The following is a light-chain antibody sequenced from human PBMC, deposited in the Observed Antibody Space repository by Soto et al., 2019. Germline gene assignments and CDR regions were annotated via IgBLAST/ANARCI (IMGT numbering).Light chain of an antibody. Sequence: QSALTQPRSVSGSPGQSVTISCTGTSSDVGGYNYVSWYQQYSGKAPKVMIYDVSKRPSGVPDRFSGSKSGNTASLTISGLQAEDEADYYCCSYVGRNTYVFGTGTKLTVL. V-gene: IGLV2-11*01. CDR3: CSYVGRNTYV. CDR2: DVS. CDR1: SSDVGGYNY. J-gene: IGLJ1*01.